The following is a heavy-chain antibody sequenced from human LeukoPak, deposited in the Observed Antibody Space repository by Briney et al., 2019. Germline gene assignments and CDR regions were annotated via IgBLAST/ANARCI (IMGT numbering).Heavy chain of an antibody. V-gene: IGHV4-39*07. D-gene: IGHD2-15*01. CDR2: IYYTGRT. CDR1: GGSISGSDYY. Sequence: SETLSLTCTVSGGSISGSDYYWGWIRQPPGKGLEWIGSIYYTGRTHYNPSLKSRVTMSVDTSKNQFSLKLSSVTAADTAVYYCARDSRCSGGSCYSVYYNGMDVWGQGTTVTVSS. J-gene: IGHJ6*02. CDR3: ARDSRCSGGSCYSVYYNGMDV.